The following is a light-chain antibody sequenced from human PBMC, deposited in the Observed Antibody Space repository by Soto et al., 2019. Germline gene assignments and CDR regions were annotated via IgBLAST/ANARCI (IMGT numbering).Light chain of an antibody. V-gene: IGKV1-6*01. CDR3: LQDYNYPRT. CDR2: AAS. J-gene: IGKJ2*01. CDR1: QGIRND. Sequence: AIQMTQSPSSLSASVGDRVTITCRASQGIRNDLGWYQQKPGKAPKLLIYAASTLQSGVPSRFSGSGSGTDFTLTITSLRPEDFATYYCLQDYNYPRTFGQGTKLEIK.